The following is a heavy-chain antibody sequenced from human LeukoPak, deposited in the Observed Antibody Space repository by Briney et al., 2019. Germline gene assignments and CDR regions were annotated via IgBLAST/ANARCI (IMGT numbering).Heavy chain of an antibody. Sequence: SGGSLRLSCAASGFNFNTYTMNWVRQAPGKGLEWVSSISSDSSYIYYADAVHGRFTVSRDNAKYSLYLQMNSLRAEDTAVYYCVRRIAAAAVRFDYWGQGTLVTVSS. CDR2: ISSDSSYI. CDR1: GFNFNTYT. CDR3: VRRIAAAAVRFDY. J-gene: IGHJ4*02. D-gene: IGHD6-13*01. V-gene: IGHV3-21*01.